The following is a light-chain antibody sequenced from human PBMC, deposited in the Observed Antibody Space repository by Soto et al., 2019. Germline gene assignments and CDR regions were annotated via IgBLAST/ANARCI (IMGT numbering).Light chain of an antibody. J-gene: IGKJ4*01. CDR2: DAS. Sequence: EIVLTQSPATLSLSPEERATLSCRASQSFSSYLAWYQQKPGQAHRLLIYDASNRATGIPARFSGSGSGTDFTLTISSLEPEDFAVYYCQQRSNWPLTFGGGTKVEIK. V-gene: IGKV3-11*01. CDR3: QQRSNWPLT. CDR1: QSFSSY.